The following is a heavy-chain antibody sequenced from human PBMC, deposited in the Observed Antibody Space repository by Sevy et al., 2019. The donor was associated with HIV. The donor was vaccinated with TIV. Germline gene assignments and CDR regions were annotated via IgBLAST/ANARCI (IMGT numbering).Heavy chain of an antibody. CDR2: IYWNDDK. D-gene: IGHD3-10*01. CDR3: AHILFPYGSGTYDY. V-gene: IGHV2-5*01. Sequence: SGPTLVNPTQTLTLTCTFSGFSLSTSAVGVGWLRQPPGKALEWLALIYWNDDKRYSPSLKSRLAITTDTSKNQVDLTMTNMDPVDTATYFCAHILFPYGSGTYDYWGQGTLVTVSS. CDR1: GFSLSTSAVG. J-gene: IGHJ4*02.